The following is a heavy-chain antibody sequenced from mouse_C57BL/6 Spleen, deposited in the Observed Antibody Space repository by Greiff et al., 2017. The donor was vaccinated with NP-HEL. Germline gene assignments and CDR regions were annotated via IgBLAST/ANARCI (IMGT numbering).Heavy chain of an antibody. J-gene: IGHJ2*01. Sequence: QVQLKESGAELVRPGASVKLSCKASGYTFTDYYINWVKQRPGQGLEWIARIYPGSGNTYYNEKFKGKATLTAEKSSSTAYMQLSSLTSEDSAVYFCARDNYEYFDYWGQGTTLTVSS. CDR2: IYPGSGNT. D-gene: IGHD1-3*01. CDR3: ARDNYEYFDY. CDR1: GYTFTDYY. V-gene: IGHV1-76*01.